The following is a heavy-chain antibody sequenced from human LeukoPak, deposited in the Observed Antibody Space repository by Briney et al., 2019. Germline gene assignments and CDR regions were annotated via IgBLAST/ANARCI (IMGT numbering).Heavy chain of an antibody. V-gene: IGHV3-66*02. CDR2: IYSGGST. J-gene: IGHJ6*03. D-gene: IGHD3-16*02. CDR1: GFTFITYN. CDR3: AKASLYTFGGVIVAYYYYYIDV. Sequence: GGSLRLSCAASGFTFITYNMSWVRQAPGKGPEWVSVIYSGGSTYYADSVKGRFTISRDNSKNALYLQMNSLRAEDTAVYYCAKASLYTFGGVIVAYYYYYIDVWGKGTTVTISS.